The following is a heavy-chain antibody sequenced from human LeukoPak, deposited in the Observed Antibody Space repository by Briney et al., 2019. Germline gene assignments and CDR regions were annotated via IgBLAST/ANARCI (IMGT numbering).Heavy chain of an antibody. Sequence: SETLSLTCTVSGGSISSYYWSWIRQPPGKGLEWIGYIYYSGRTTYNPSLKRRVPISVDTSKNQFSLRLSSVTAADTAMYYCARVKSVDYEFDYWGQGTLVTVSS. CDR2: IYYSGRT. CDR1: GGSISSYY. V-gene: IGHV4-59*01. CDR3: ARVKSVDYEFDY. D-gene: IGHD4-17*01. J-gene: IGHJ4*02.